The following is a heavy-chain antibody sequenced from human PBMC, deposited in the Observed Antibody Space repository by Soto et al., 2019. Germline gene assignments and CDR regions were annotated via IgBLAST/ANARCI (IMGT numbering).Heavy chain of an antibody. CDR2: VSKSGYT. V-gene: IGHV3-21*01. CDR3: AREDSIIIPPVSEF. Sequence: LRLSFAVSGFYFNKYGINWVRQPPGKGLEWVSSVSKSGYTYYSDSVKGRFTISRDNAKNSVSLQMNSLRAEDTAVYYCAREDSIIIPPVSEFWGQGTLVIVS. J-gene: IGHJ4*02. D-gene: IGHD2-2*01. CDR1: GFYFNKYG.